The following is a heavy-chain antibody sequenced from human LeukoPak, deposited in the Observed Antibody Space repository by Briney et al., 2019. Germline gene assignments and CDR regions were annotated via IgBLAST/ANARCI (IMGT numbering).Heavy chain of an antibody. V-gene: IGHV1-24*01. CDR2: FDPDDGET. CDR1: GYTLTELP. Sequence: GASVKVSCNVSGYTLTELPIHWVRQAPGKGLEWMGGFDPDDGETVYAQMFQGRVTMTEHTSSDTASMELSSLRSEDTAVHYCATGTSGSYYVGSVRPIAYWRQRTLVTVSS. D-gene: IGHD1-26*01. CDR3: ATGTSGSYYVGSVRPIAY. J-gene: IGHJ4*02.